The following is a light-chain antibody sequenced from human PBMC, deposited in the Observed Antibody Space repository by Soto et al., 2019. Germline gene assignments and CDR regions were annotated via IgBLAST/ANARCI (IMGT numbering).Light chain of an antibody. CDR3: QQYGSSPLT. Sequence: EIVLTQSPGTLSLSPGERATLSCRSIQSVSSSYLAWYQQKPGQAPRLLIYDASSRATGIADRFSGSGSGTDFTLIISRLEPEHFEVYYCQQYGSSPLTFGGGTKVDIK. CDR1: QSVSSSY. V-gene: IGKV3-20*01. CDR2: DAS. J-gene: IGKJ4*01.